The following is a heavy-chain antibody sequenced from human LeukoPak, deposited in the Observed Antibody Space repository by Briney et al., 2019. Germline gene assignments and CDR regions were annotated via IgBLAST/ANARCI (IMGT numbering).Heavy chain of an antibody. D-gene: IGHD4-17*01. J-gene: IGHJ4*02. CDR3: ASTTVRSGY. CDR2: IYHTGST. Sequence: NSSETLSLTCAVYGGSFSGYFWSWIRQPPGKGLEWIGNIYHTGSTYYNPSLKSRVTISVDTSKNQYSLKLTSVTAADTAVYYCASTTVRSGYWGQGTLVTVSS. V-gene: IGHV4-34*01. CDR1: GGSFSGYF.